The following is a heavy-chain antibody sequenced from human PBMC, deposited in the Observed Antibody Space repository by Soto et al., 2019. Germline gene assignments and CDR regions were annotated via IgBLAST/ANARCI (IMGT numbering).Heavy chain of an antibody. CDR2: IDPSGSYT. J-gene: IGHJ6*02. V-gene: IGHV5-10-1*01. CDR3: ARTPTYSSSWSAYYGMDV. Sequence: GESLKISCKGSGYSFTSYWISWVRQMPGKGLEWMGRIDPSGSYTNYSPSFQGHVTISADKSISTAYLQWSSLKASDTAMYYCARTPTYSSSWSAYYGMDVWGQGTTVTVSS. CDR1: GYSFTSYW. D-gene: IGHD6-13*01.